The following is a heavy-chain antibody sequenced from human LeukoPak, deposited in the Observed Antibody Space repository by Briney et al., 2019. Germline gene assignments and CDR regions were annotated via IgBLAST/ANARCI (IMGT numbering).Heavy chain of an antibody. CDR3: ARDLRPVLLWFGEFWFDP. V-gene: IGHV1-18*04. D-gene: IGHD3-10*01. Sequence: ASVKVSCKASGYTFTCYYMHWVRQAPGQGLEWMGWISVYNGKTNYEQKFQGRVTMTTNTSTSTAYTELRSLRSDDTAMYYCARDLRPVLLWFGEFWFDPGGQGTLVTVSA. CDR1: GYTFTCYY. CDR2: ISVYNGKT. J-gene: IGHJ5*02.